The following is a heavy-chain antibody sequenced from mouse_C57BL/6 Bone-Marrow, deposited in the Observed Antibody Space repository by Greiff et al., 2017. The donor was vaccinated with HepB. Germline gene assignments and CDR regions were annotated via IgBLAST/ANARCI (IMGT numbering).Heavy chain of an antibody. J-gene: IGHJ4*01. Sequence: EVQLQQSGPELVKPGASVKISCKASGYTFTDYYMNWVKQSHGKSLEWIGDINPNTGGTSYNQKFKGKATLTVDKSSSTAYMELRSLTSEDSAVYYCARFYEASGAMDYWGQGTSVTVSS. D-gene: IGHD2-3*01. CDR1: GYTFTDYY. CDR3: ARFYEASGAMDY. CDR2: INPNTGGT. V-gene: IGHV1-26*01.